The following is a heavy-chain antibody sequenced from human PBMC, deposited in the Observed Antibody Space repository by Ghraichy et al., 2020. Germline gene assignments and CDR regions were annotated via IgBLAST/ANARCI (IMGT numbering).Heavy chain of an antibody. V-gene: IGHV3-48*02. CDR2: ISSSRSSI. J-gene: IGHJ4*02. CDR3: ARGLPNPYYFDY. CDR1: GFTFSSYS. Sequence: GGPLRLSCAASGFTFSSYSMNWVRQAPGKGLEWVSYISSSRSSIYYADSVKGRFTISRDNAKNSLYLQMNSLRDEDTAVYYCARGLPNPYYFDYWGQGTLVTVSS.